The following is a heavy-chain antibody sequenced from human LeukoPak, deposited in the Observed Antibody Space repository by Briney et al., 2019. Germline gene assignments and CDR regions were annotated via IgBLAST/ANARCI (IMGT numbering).Heavy chain of an antibody. J-gene: IGHJ4*02. CDR2: WST. CDR3: ARHGPLHYDSSLSGLYYFDY. Sequence: SETLSLTCTVSGDSISSYYWSWIRQPAGKGLEWIGRWSTNYNPSLKSRLTISVDTSKNQFSLKLTSVTAADTAVYYCARHGPLHYDSSLSGLYYFDYWGQGTLVTVSS. CDR1: GDSISSYY. D-gene: IGHD3-22*01. V-gene: IGHV4-4*07.